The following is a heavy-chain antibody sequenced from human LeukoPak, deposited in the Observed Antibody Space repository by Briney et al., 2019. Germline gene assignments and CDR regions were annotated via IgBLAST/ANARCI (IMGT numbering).Heavy chain of an antibody. CDR3: ARILVGATTRFGY. CDR1: GFTFSSYS. J-gene: IGHJ4*02. CDR2: ISSSSSYI. V-gene: IGHV3-21*01. Sequence: GGSLRLSCAASGFTFSSYSMNWVRQAPGKGLEWVSSISSSSSYIYYADSVKGRFTISRDNAKNSLYLQMNSLRAEDTAVYYCARILVGATTRFGYWGQGTLVTVSS. D-gene: IGHD1-26*01.